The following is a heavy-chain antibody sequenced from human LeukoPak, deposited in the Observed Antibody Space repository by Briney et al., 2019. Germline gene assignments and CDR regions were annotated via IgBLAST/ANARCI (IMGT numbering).Heavy chain of an antibody. CDR1: GGSISSYY. J-gene: IGHJ3*02. D-gene: IGHD3-22*01. CDR3: ARQGDYYDTRRAFDI. V-gene: IGHV4-59*01. Sequence: SETLSLTCTVSGGSISSYYWSWIRQPPGKGLEWIGYIYYSGSTNYNPSLKSRVTISVDTSKNQFSLKLSSVTAADTAVYYCARQGDYYDTRRAFDIWGQGTIVTVSS. CDR2: IYYSGST.